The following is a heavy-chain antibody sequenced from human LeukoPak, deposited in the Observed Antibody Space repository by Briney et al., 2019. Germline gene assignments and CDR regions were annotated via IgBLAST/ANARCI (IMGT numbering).Heavy chain of an antibody. CDR3: ARVPRRRVIDY. J-gene: IGHJ4*02. D-gene: IGHD4-23*01. CDR2: IYYSGGT. Sequence: PSETLSLTCAVSGGSISSSTNWWSWVRQPPGKGLEWIGYIYYSGGTNYNPSLKSRVTISVDTSKNQFSLKLSSVTAADTAVYYCARVPRRRVIDYWGQGTLVTVSS. V-gene: IGHV4-61*05. CDR1: GGSISSSTNW.